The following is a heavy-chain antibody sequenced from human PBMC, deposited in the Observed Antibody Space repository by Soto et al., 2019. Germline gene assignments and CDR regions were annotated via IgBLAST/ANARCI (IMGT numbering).Heavy chain of an antibody. D-gene: IGHD5-12*01. V-gene: IGHV5-51*01. J-gene: IGHJ6*02. CDR3: ARHGDGYKL. CDR1: GYSFTTYP. CDR2: IYPSDSDT. Sequence: GESLKISRKGSGYSFTTYPIAWVRQMPGKGLEWMGIIYPSDSDTRYSPSFQGQVTISADKSTAYVQWSSLKASDTARYYCARHGDGYKLWGQGTTVTVSS.